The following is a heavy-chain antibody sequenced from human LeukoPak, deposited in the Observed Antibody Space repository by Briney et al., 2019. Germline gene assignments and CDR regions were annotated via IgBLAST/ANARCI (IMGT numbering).Heavy chain of an antibody. CDR1: GFTFSSYS. V-gene: IGHV3-48*01. J-gene: IGHJ4*02. D-gene: IGHD1-26*01. Sequence: GGSLRLSCAASGFTFSSYSMNRVRQAPGRGLEWVSYISSSSSTIYYADSVKGRFTISRDNAKNSLYPQMNSLRAEDTAVYYCAPGEPTDYWGQGTLVTVSS. CDR3: APGEPTDY. CDR2: ISSSSSTI.